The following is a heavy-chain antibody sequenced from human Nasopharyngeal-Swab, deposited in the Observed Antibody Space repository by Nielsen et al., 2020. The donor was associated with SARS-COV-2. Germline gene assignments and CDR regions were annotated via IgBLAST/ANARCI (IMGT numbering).Heavy chain of an antibody. CDR1: GFTFSSYS. CDR2: ISSSSSTI. D-gene: IGHD1-26*01. V-gene: IGHV3-48*02. J-gene: IGHJ4*02. Sequence: LSLTCAASGFTFSSYSMNWVRQAPGKGLEWVSYISSSSSTIYYADSVKGRFTISRDNAKNSLYLQMNSLRDEDTAVYYCARGSRWELLLFDYWGQGTLVTVSS. CDR3: ARGSRWELLLFDY.